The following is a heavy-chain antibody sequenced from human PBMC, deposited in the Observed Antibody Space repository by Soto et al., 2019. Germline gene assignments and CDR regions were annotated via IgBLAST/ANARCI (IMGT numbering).Heavy chain of an antibody. CDR3: ARAKVVPAAIYWYFDL. CDR2: ISGSGGST. J-gene: IGHJ2*01. V-gene: IGHV3-23*01. D-gene: IGHD2-2*01. Sequence: GGSLRLSCAASGFTFSSYAMSWVRQAPGKGLEWVSAISGSGGSTYYADSVKGRFTISRDNSKNTLYLQMNSLRAEDTAVYYCARAKVVPAAIYWYFDLWGRGTLVTVSS. CDR1: GFTFSSYA.